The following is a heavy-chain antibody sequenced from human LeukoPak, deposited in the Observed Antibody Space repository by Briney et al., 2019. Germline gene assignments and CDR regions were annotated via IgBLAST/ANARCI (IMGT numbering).Heavy chain of an antibody. D-gene: IGHD3-22*01. CDR2: IYYSGST. CDR1: GGSISSGGYY. J-gene: IGHJ4*02. V-gene: IGHV4-31*03. CDR3: ARAPMYYYDSSGYRYYFDY. Sequence: SGTLSLTCTVSGGSISSGGYYWSWIRQHPGKGLEWIGYIYYSGSTYYNPSLKSRVTISVDTSKNQFSLKLSSVTAADTAVYYCARAPMYYYDSSGYRYYFDYWGQGTLVTVSS.